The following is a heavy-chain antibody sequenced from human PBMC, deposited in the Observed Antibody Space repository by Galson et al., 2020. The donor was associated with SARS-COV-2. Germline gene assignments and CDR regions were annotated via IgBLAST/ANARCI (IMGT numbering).Heavy chain of an antibody. J-gene: IGHJ4*02. Sequence: NSGGSLRLSCAASGFTFSSYSMNWVRQAPGKGLEWVSSISSSSSYIYYADSVKGRFTISRDNAKNSLYLQMNSLRAEDTAVYYCARPDVEMATSYYFDYWGQGTLVTVSS. CDR1: GFTFSSYS. CDR3: ARPDVEMATSYYFDY. V-gene: IGHV3-21*01. CDR2: ISSSSSYI. D-gene: IGHD5-12*01.